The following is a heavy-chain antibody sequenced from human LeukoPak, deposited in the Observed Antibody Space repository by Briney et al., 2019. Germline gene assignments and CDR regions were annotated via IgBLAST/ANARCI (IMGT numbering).Heavy chain of an antibody. CDR1: GGTFSSYA. J-gene: IGHJ5*02. CDR2: IIPILGIA. CDR3: ARHRAGVSDWFDP. V-gene: IGHV1-69*04. D-gene: IGHD2-8*01. Sequence: GASVKVSCKASGGTFSSYAISWVRQAPGQGLEWMGRIIPILGIANYAQKFQGRVTITADKSTSTAYMELSSLRSEDTAVYYCARHRAGVSDWFDPWGQGTLVTVSS.